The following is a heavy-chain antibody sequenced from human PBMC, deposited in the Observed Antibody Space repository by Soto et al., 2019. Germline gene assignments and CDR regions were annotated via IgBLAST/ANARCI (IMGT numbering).Heavy chain of an antibody. D-gene: IGHD3-3*01. CDR3: AKEQYSDFWSAYYYFDY. CDR1: GFTFGSHA. J-gene: IGHJ4*02. CDR2: ISGSGGSA. Sequence: EVQLLESGGGLVQPGGSLRLSCAASGFTFGSHAMIWVRQAPGKGLEWVSAISGSGGSAYYADSVKGRFTISRDNSINTLYLQMNSLRAEDTALYYCAKEQYSDFWSAYYYFDYWGQGTLVTVSS. V-gene: IGHV3-23*01.